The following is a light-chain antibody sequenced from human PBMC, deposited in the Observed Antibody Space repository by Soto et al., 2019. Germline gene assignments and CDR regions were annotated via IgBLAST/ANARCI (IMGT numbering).Light chain of an antibody. Sequence: DIQMTQSPSSLSASVGDRVTVTCRASQTISTYLNWYQQKPGKAPRLLIYDASSLLSGVPSRFSGSGSGTDFTLTIDSLQHEDFSTYYCQQSDSTPYTFGQGTKVDIK. J-gene: IGKJ2*01. CDR2: DAS. CDR3: QQSDSTPYT. CDR1: QTISTY. V-gene: IGKV1-39*01.